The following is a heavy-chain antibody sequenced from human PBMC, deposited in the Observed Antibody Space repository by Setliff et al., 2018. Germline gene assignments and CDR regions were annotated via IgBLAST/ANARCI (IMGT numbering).Heavy chain of an antibody. CDR3: ARALDYLDY. J-gene: IGHJ4*02. CDR2: ISDYNGKT. V-gene: IGHV1-18*01. Sequence: ASVKVSCKASGDTFTNYGINWVRQAPGQGLEWMGWISDYNGKTKYAQKFQGRVTITTDESTSTVYMELSSLRSEDTAVYYCARALDYLDYWGQGTLVTVSS. CDR1: GDTFTNYG.